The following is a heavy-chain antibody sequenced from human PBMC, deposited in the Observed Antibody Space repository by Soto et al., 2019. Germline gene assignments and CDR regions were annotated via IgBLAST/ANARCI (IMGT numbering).Heavy chain of an antibody. Sequence: QVQLVQSGAEVKKHGSSVKVSCKASGGTFSSYAISWVRQAPGQGLEWMGGIIPIFGTANYAQKFQGRVTITADESTSTAYMELSSLRSEDTAVYYCARRGGGGSSPWGWFDPWGQGTLVTVSS. D-gene: IGHD6-13*01. V-gene: IGHV1-69*01. CDR2: IIPIFGTA. CDR3: ARRGGGGSSPWGWFDP. CDR1: GGTFSSYA. J-gene: IGHJ5*02.